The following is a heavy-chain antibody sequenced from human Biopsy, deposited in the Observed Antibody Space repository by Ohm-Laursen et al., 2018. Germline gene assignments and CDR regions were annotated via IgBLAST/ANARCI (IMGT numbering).Heavy chain of an antibody. V-gene: IGHV3-21*01. D-gene: IGHD6-6*01. CDR3: ARDSSRRAREGGMDV. CDR2: ISETSSRI. J-gene: IGHJ6*02. Sequence: GQTLSLTCAASGYSVSSYDMNWVRQAPGKGLEWISYISETSSRIYDADSVRGRFTVARDIAKNSLYLQLNSLRVEDTAVYYCARDSSRRAREGGMDVWGQGTPVTASS. CDR1: GYSVSSYD.